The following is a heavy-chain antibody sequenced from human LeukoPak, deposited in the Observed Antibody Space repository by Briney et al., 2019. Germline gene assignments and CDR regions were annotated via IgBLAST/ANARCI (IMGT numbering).Heavy chain of an antibody. Sequence: SETLSLTCAVYGGSFSGYYWSWSRKPPGKGLERIGEINHSGSTNYNPSLKSRVTISVDTSKNQFSLKLSSVTAADTAVYYCARTKPIYDYVWGSYRYRGFDYWGQGTLVTVSS. J-gene: IGHJ4*02. CDR1: GGSFSGYY. CDR3: ARTKPIYDYVWGSYRYRGFDY. D-gene: IGHD3-16*02. CDR2: INHSGST. V-gene: IGHV4-34*01.